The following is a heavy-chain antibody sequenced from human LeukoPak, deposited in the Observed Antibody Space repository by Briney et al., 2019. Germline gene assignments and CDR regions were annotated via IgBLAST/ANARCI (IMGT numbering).Heavy chain of an antibody. Sequence: GGSLRLSCAASGFTFSSYSMNWVRQAPGKGLEWVSSISSSSYIYYADSVKGRFTISRDNAKNSLYLQMNSLRAEDTAVYYCARDGDGYSGAFDIWGQGTMVTVSS. CDR2: ISSSSYI. CDR1: GFTFSSYS. CDR3: ARDGDGYSGAFDI. D-gene: IGHD5-24*01. V-gene: IGHV3-21*01. J-gene: IGHJ3*02.